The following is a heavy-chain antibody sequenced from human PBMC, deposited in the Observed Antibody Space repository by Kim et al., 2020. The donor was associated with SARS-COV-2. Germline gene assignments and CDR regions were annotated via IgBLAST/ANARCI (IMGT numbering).Heavy chain of an antibody. CDR3: ARDASGGSSIYGY. Sequence: GGSLRLSCAASGFTFSSYSMNWVRQAPGKGLEWVSSISSSSSYIYYADSVKGRFTISRDNAKNSLYLQMNSLRAEDTAVYYCARDASGGSSIYGYWGQGTLVTVSS. J-gene: IGHJ4*02. CDR1: GFTFSSYS. CDR2: ISSSSSYI. V-gene: IGHV3-21*01. D-gene: IGHD6-13*01.